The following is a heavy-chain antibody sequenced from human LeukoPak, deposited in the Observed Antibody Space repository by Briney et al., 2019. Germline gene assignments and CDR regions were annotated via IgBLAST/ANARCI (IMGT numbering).Heavy chain of an antibody. D-gene: IGHD3-3*01. Sequence: PGGSLRLSCAAFGFTFSNYAMTWVRQAPGKGLEWVSAISSSGGSTYYADSVKGRFTISRDNSKNTLYLQMNSLRAEDTAVYYCAKATTYDFWSGYYGFYDYWGQGTLVTVSS. V-gene: IGHV3-23*01. CDR2: ISSSGGST. CDR3: AKATTYDFWSGYYGFYDY. CDR1: GFTFSNYA. J-gene: IGHJ4*02.